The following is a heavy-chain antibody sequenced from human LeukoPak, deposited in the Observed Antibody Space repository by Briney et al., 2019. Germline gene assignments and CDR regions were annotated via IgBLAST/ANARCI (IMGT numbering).Heavy chain of an antibody. V-gene: IGHV1-69*05. D-gene: IGHD3-22*01. CDR2: IIPIFGTA. CDR3: ARETYYYDSSGGNDAFDI. Sequence: VKVSCKASGGTFSSYAISWVRQAPGQGLEWMGRIIPIFGTANYAQKFQGRVTVTTDESTSTAYMELSSLRSEDTAVYYCARETYYYDSSGGNDAFDIWGQGTMVTVSS. CDR1: GGTFSSYA. J-gene: IGHJ3*02.